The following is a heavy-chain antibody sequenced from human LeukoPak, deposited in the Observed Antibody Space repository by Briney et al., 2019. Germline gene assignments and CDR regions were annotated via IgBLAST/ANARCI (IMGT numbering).Heavy chain of an antibody. CDR1: GYSFTSYW. CDR3: ARWVMVREPFDY. D-gene: IGHD3-10*01. Sequence: GESLKISFKGSGYSFTSYWISWVRQMPGKGLEWMGRIDPSDSYTNYSPSFQGHVTISADKSISTAYLQWSSLKASDTAMYYCARWVMVREPFDYWGQGTLVTVSS. CDR2: IDPSDSYT. V-gene: IGHV5-10-1*01. J-gene: IGHJ4*02.